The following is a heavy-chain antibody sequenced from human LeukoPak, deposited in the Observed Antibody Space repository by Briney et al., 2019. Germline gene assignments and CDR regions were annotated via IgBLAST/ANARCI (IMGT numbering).Heavy chain of an antibody. D-gene: IGHD3-10*01. CDR2: ISSSSSYI. V-gene: IGHV3-21*01. CDR3: ARSGLWFGDNEDY. J-gene: IGHJ4*02. Sequence: PGGSLRLSCAASGFTFSSYSMNWVRQAPGKGLEWVSSISSSSSYIYYADSVKGRFTISRDNAKNSLYLQMNSLRAEDTAVYYCARSGLWFGDNEDYWGQGTLVTVSS. CDR1: GFTFSSYS.